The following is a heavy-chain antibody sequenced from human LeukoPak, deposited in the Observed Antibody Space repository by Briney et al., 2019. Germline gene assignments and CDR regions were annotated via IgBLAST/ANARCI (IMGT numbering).Heavy chain of an antibody. CDR3: ARNGGNSDYDY. J-gene: IGHJ4*02. Sequence: SETLSLTCAVSGGSISSSSCICWTWVRQPPGEGLEWIGEIYHNGATNYNPSLKSRVTMLLDKSKNQFFLKLNSVTAADTAVYYCARNGGNSDYDYWGQGTLVTVSS. V-gene: IGHV4-4*02. CDR1: GGSISSSSCIC. CDR2: IYHNGAT. D-gene: IGHD4-23*01.